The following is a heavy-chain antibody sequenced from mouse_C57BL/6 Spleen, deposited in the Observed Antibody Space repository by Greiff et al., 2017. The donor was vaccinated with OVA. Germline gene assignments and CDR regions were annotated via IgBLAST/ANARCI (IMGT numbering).Heavy chain of an antibody. V-gene: IGHV5-17*01. CDR3: AKDGYYYYAMDY. J-gene: IGHJ4*01. D-gene: IGHD2-3*01. CDR1: GFTFSDYG. CDR2: ISSGSSTI. Sequence: EVQRVESGGGLVKPGGSLKLSCAASGFTFSDYGMHWVRQAPEKGLEWVAYISSGSSTIYYADTVKGRFTISRDNAKNTLFLQMTSLRSEDTAMYYCAKDGYYYYAMDYWGQGTSVTVSS.